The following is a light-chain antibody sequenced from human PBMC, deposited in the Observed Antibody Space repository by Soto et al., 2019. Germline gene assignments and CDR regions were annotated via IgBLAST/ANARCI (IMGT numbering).Light chain of an antibody. Sequence: EIVLTQSPATLSLSPGERATLSCSASQSVSRYLAWYQQKPGQAPRLLIYDASNGATGIPARFSGSVSGTDFTLTISSLAPEDFAVYCSQQRSNWPTFGQGTKVDI. CDR2: DAS. CDR1: QSVSRY. V-gene: IGKV3-11*01. J-gene: IGKJ1*01. CDR3: QQRSNWPT.